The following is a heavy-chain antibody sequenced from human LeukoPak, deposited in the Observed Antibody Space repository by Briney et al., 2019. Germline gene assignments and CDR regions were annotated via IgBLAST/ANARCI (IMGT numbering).Heavy chain of an antibody. CDR3: ARDQDIVVVPAATGNNWFDP. Sequence: ASVKVSCKASGYTFTSYDINWVRQATGQGLEWMGWMNPNSGNTGYAQKFQGRVTMTTDTSTSTAYVELRSLRSDDTAVYYCARDQDIVVVPAATGNNWFDPWGQGTLATVSS. J-gene: IGHJ5*02. V-gene: IGHV1-8*02. D-gene: IGHD2-2*01. CDR2: MNPNSGNT. CDR1: GYTFTSYD.